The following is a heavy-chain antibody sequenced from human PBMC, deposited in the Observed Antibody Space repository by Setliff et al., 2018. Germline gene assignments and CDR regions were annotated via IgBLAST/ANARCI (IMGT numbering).Heavy chain of an antibody. CDR1: GGSMSRSNYY. D-gene: IGHD3-9*01. CDR2: VYYSNSGAT. Sequence: PSETLSLTCIVSGGSMSRSNYYWGWIRQSPGKGVEYIGSVYYSNSGATYYNPSLKGRVTISLDTSKNQFSLKLSSVIAADTAMYYCARSLRRTFRRLDWLGFFGDWGQGAMVTVS. V-gene: IGHV4-39*01. J-gene: IGHJ4*02. CDR3: ARSLRRTFRRLDWLGFFGD.